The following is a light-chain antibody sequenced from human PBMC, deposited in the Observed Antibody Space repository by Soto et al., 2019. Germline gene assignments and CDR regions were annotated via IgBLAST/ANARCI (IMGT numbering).Light chain of an antibody. Sequence: DIQMTQSPSSVSASVGDRVTITCRASQGISTWLVWYLQKPGKAPKLLIYAASSLQSAVPSRFSGSGSGTDFTLTISSLQPEDFATYYCQQAYTFPFTFGPGTKVDIK. J-gene: IGKJ3*01. V-gene: IGKV1D-12*01. CDR2: AAS. CDR3: QQAYTFPFT. CDR1: QGISTW.